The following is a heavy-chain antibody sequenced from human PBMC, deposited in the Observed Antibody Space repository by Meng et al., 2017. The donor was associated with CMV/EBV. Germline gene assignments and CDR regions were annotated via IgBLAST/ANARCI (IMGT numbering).Heavy chain of an antibody. D-gene: IGHD3-22*01. V-gene: IGHV5-10-1*01. Sequence: KGSGYSFTSYWISWVRKMPGKGLEWMGRIDPSDSYTNYSPSFQGHVTISADKSISTAYLQWSSLKASDTAMYYCAGTYYYDSSGYNHWGQGTLVTVSS. CDR2: IDPSDSYT. CDR1: GYSFTSYW. CDR3: AGTYYYDSSGYNH. J-gene: IGHJ4*02.